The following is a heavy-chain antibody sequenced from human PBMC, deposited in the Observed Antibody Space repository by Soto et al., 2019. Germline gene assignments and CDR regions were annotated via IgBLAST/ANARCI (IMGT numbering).Heavy chain of an antibody. V-gene: IGHV2-5*02. CDR2: IYWDDDK. J-gene: IGHJ6*02. CDR1: GFSLSTSGVG. D-gene: IGHD5-18*01. Sequence: QITLKESGPTLVKPTQTLTLTCTFSGFSLSTSGVGVGWIRQPPGKALEWLALIYWDDDKRYSPSLKSRLTITKDTSKNQVVLTMTNMDPVDTATYYCAHRGYSYGWGQYYYYCMDVWGQGTTVTVSS. CDR3: AHRGYSYGWGQYYYYCMDV.